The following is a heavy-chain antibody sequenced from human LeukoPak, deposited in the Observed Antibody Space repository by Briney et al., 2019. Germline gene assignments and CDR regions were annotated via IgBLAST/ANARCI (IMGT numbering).Heavy chain of an antibody. CDR2: IYHSGST. J-gene: IGHJ3*02. CDR3: ARPVVPAAIDAFDI. D-gene: IGHD2-2*02. Sequence: SETLSLTCTVSGGSISSSSYYWGWIRQPPGKGLEWIGSIYHSGSTYYNPSLKSRVTISVDTSKNQFSLKLSSVTAADTAVYYCARPVVPAAIDAFDIWGQGTMVTVSS. CDR1: GGSISSSSYY. V-gene: IGHV4-39*07.